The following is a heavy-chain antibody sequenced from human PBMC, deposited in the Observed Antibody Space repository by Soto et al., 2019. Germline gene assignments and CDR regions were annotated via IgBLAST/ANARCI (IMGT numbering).Heavy chain of an antibody. J-gene: IGHJ6*02. CDR1: GCTFTSYD. CDR2: MNPNSGNT. V-gene: IGHV1-8*01. Sequence: ASVKVSCKASGCTFTSYDINWVRQATGQGLEWMGWMNPNSGNTGYAQKFQGRVTMTRNTSISTAYMELSSLRSEDTAVYYCARDLRFNYYYYDMDVWGQGTTVTVSS. D-gene: IGHD4-17*01. CDR3: ARDLRFNYYYYDMDV.